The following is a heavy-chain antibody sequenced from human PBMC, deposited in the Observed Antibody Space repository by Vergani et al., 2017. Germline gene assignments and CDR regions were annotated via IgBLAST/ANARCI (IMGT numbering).Heavy chain of an antibody. CDR2: IIPILGIA. CDR1: GGTFSSYA. CDR3: ARAISLGDFWSGDVFDY. V-gene: IGHV1-69*04. J-gene: IGHJ4*02. D-gene: IGHD3-3*01. Sequence: QVQLVQSGAEVKKPGSSVKVSCKASGGTFSSYAISWVRQAPGQGLEWMGRIIPILGIANYAQKFQGRVTITADKSTSTAYMELSSLRSEDTAVYYCARAISLGDFWSGDVFDYWGQGTLVTVSS.